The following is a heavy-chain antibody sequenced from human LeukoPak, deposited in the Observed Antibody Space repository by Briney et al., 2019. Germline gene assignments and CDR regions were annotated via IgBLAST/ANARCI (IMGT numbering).Heavy chain of an antibody. Sequence: AGGSLRLSCAASGFTFDDYAMHWVRQAPGKGLEWVSGISWNSGSIGYADSVKGRFTISRDNAKNSLYLQMNSLRAEDTALYYCAKGTQWELREDYFDYWGQGTLVTVSS. D-gene: IGHD1-26*01. CDR1: GFTFDDYA. J-gene: IGHJ4*02. CDR2: ISWNSGSI. CDR3: AKGTQWELREDYFDY. V-gene: IGHV3-9*01.